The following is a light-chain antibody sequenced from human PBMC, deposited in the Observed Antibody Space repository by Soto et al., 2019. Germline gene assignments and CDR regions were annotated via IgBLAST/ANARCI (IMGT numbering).Light chain of an antibody. V-gene: IGKV3-20*01. CDR2: GAS. J-gene: IGKJ2*01. CDR3: QQYATSPHT. Sequence: EIVLTQSPGTLSLSPGESATLSCRASQSVSSSQVAWYQQKPGQAPRLLIYGASSRATGIPDRFSGVGSETDFTLTISRLEPEDFAVYYCQQYATSPHTFGQRTKLAIK. CDR1: QSVSSSQ.